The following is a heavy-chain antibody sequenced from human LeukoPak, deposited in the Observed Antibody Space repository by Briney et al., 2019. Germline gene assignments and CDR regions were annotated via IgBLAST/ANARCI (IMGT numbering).Heavy chain of an antibody. CDR3: ARAGSSWYFFDS. CDR1: GGSISSGGFY. Sequence: SETLSLTCNVSGGSISSGGFYWSWIRQHPGKGLEWIGYIYYSGSTYYNPSLKSRVTISVDTSKNQFSLKLSSVTAADTAVYYCARAGSSWYFFDSWGQGTLVTVSS. J-gene: IGHJ4*02. D-gene: IGHD6-13*01. V-gene: IGHV4-31*03. CDR2: IYYSGST.